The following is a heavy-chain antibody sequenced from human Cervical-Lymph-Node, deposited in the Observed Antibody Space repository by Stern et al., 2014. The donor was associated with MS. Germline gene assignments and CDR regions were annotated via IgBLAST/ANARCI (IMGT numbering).Heavy chain of an antibody. CDR2: IDPNSDTT. V-gene: IGHV1-8*01. J-gene: IGHJ4*02. CDR3: ARGREVYMVTSAFDS. D-gene: IGHD2-21*02. CDR1: GYTFSNFD. Sequence: QVQLVQSGAEVKKPGASVQVSCKASGYTFSNFDINWVRQATGQGLEWMGRIDPNSDTTRFAQKFQGRVTMTRDTSISTAYMELSSLRSDDTAVYYCARGREVYMVTSAFDSWGQGTLVTVSS.